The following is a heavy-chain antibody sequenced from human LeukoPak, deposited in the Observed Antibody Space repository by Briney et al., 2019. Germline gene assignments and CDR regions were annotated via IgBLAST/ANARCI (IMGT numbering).Heavy chain of an antibody. CDR1: GGSIANGNCY. CDR2: IHYSGST. V-gene: IGHV4-39*02. D-gene: IGHD6-13*01. J-gene: IGHJ6*02. CDR3: ARDSGTLTGYSNHYYYYGMDV. Sequence: PSETLSLTCTVSGGSIANGNCYWDWIRQPPGKGLEWIASIHYSGSTYYIPSLKSRVTISVDMSKNQFSLKLNSMTAADTAVYYCARDSGTLTGYSNHYYYYGMDVWGQGTTVTVSS.